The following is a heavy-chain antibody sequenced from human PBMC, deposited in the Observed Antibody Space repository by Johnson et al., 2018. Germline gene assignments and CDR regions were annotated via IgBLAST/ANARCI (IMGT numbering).Heavy chain of an antibody. CDR3: AKDFVNGKGVLDPFDI. D-gene: IGHD3-3*01. V-gene: IGHV3-23*04. Sequence: EVQLVESGGGLVKPGGSLRLSCAASGFTFSNYAMNWVRQAPGKGLEWVSAIHGGGGGTYYTDSVKGRFTTSRDDSKNTLYLQMNNLRVEDTAIYYCAKDFVNGKGVLDPFDIWGQGTMVTVSS. CDR1: GFTFSNYA. J-gene: IGHJ3*02. CDR2: IHGGGGGT.